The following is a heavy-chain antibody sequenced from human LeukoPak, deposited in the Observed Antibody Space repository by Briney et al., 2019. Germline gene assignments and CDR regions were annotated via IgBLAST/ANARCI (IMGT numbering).Heavy chain of an antibody. CDR1: GGSFSGYY. CDR2: INHSGST. V-gene: IGHV4-34*01. CDR3: ARLRLTGTGDY. D-gene: IGHD1-7*01. J-gene: IGHJ4*02. Sequence: SETLSLTCAVYGGSFSGYYWSWIRQPPGKGLEWIGEINHSGSTNYNPSLKSRVTISVDTSKNQFSLKLSSVTAAGTAVYYCARLRLTGTGDYWGQGTLVTVSS.